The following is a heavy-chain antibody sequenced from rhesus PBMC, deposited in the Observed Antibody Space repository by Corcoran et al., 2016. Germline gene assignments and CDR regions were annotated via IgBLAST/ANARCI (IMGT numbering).Heavy chain of an antibody. CDR3: TRERSDYGNYRFDV. D-gene: IGHD4-35*01. CDR1: GFPSSNYD. Sequence: EVQLVESGGGLVQPGGSLRLPCVASGFPSSNYDLSWGRQAPGKGLEWVSSISNTGKTISYADSVKGRFTISRDNAKNSLSLQMNSLKSEDTAVYYCTRERSDYGNYRFDVWGAGVLVTVSS. CDR2: ISNTGKTI. J-gene: IGHJ5-1*01. V-gene: IGHV3S4*01.